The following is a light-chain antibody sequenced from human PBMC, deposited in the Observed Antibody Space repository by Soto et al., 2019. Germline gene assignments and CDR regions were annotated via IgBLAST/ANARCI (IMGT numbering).Light chain of an antibody. J-gene: IGKJ1*01. CDR1: QSVSSDY. CDR2: GAS. Sequence: EIVLTQSPGTLSLSPGERATLSCRASQSVSSDYLAWYQQKPGQAPRLLFYGASSRATGIPDRFSGGGSGTEFTLAINRLEPEDFAVYYCQQYGDSPWTFGQGTKVEIK. V-gene: IGKV3-20*01. CDR3: QQYGDSPWT.